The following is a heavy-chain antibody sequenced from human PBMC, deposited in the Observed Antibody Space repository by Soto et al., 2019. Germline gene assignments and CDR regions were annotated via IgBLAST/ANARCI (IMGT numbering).Heavy chain of an antibody. J-gene: IGHJ4*02. CDR1: GFTFSDYY. Sequence: GGSLRLSCAASGFTFSDYYMSWIRQAPGKGLEWVSYISSSGSSIYYADSVKGRFTISRDNSKNSLYLQMNSLRAEDTAVYYCARTYYDFWSGYDYWGQGTLVTVSS. D-gene: IGHD3-3*01. V-gene: IGHV3-11*01. CDR2: ISSSGSSI. CDR3: ARTYYDFWSGYDY.